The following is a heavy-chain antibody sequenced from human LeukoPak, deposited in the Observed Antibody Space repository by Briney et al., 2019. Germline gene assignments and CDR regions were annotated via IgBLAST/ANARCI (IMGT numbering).Heavy chain of an antibody. J-gene: IGHJ4*02. Sequence: SGGSLRLSCAASGFTFSSYAMSWVRQAPGKGLEWVSVIYSGGSTYYADSVKGRFTISRDNSKNTLYLQMSSLRAEDTAVYYCARATASRFDYWGQGTLVTVSS. CDR3: ARATASRFDY. CDR2: IYSGGST. D-gene: IGHD4-17*01. CDR1: GFTFSSYA. V-gene: IGHV3-53*01.